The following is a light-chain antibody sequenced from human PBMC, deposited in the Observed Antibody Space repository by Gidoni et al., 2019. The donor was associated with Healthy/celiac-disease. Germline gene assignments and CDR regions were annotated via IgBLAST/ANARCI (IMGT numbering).Light chain of an antibody. J-gene: IGLJ3*02. CDR2: LNSDGSH. V-gene: IGLV4-69*01. CDR3: QTWCTGLEL. CDR1: SGHSSYA. Sequence: QLVLTHSPSASAYLGASVKLTCTLSSGHSSYAIAWHQQQTEKGPRYLMKLNSDGSHSRGDVIPDRFSGSSSGAEHYLTISSLQSEDETDYYCQTWCTGLELFGGGTKLTVL.